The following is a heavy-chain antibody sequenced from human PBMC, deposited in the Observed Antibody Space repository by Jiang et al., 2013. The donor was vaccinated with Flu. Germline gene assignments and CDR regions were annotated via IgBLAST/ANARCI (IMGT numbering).Heavy chain of an antibody. CDR3: ARGEVSSGWPYPLYYYYGMDV. CDR1: GDSVSSNSAA. CDR2: TYYRSKWYN. Sequence: QTLSLTCAISGDSVSSNSAAWNWIRQSPSRGLEWLGRTYYRSKWYNDYAVSVKSRITINPDTSKNQFSLQLNSVTPEDTAVYYCARGEVSSGWPYPLYYYYGMDVWGQGTTVTVSS. D-gene: IGHD6-19*01. J-gene: IGHJ6*02. V-gene: IGHV6-1*01.